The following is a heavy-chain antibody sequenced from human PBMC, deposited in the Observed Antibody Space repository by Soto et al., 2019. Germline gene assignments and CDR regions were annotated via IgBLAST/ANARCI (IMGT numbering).Heavy chain of an antibody. CDR2: IYPSVTT. CDR3: ARSALCSGGSCYFDY. D-gene: IGHD2-15*01. V-gene: IGHV4-4*07. CDR1: GDSITDYY. J-gene: IGHJ4*02. Sequence: LSLTCTVSGDSITDYYWNWIRQPAGKGLEWIGRIYPSVTTDFNPSLKSRVTMSVDTSKIQFSLNLNSVTAADTAIYYCARSALCSGGSCYFDYWGQGTLVTVSS.